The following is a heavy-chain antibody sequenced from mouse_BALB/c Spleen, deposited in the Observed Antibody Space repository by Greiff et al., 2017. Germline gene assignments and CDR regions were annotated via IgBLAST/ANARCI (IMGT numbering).Heavy chain of an antibody. V-gene: IGHV1-80*01. CDR2: IYPGDGDT. Sequence: QVQLKQSGAELVRPGSSVKISCKASGYAFSSYWMNWVKQRPGQGLEWIGQIYPGDGDTNYNGKFKGKATLTADKSSSTAYMQLSSLTSEDSAVYFCARSAGNDGAYWGQGTLVTVSA. CDR1: GYAFSSYW. CDR3: ARSAGNDGAY. J-gene: IGHJ3*01. D-gene: IGHD2-2*01.